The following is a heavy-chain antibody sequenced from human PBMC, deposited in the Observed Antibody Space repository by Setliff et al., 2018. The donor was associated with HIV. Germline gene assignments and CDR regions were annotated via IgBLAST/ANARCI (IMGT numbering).Heavy chain of an antibody. Sequence: SETLSLTCPVSGGSISSYYWSWIRQPPGKGLEWIGYIYYNGNTNYNPSLKSRVTISVDTSKNQLSLKLSSVTAADTAVYYCAREIYGGNSRPFDYWGQGTLVTVSS. CDR3: AREIYGGNSRPFDY. CDR1: GGSISSYY. D-gene: IGHD4-17*01. CDR2: IYYNGNT. J-gene: IGHJ4*02. V-gene: IGHV4-59*01.